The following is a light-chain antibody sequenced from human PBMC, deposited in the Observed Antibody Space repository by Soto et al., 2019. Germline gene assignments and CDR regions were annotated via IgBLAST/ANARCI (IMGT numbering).Light chain of an antibody. V-gene: IGKV1-6*01. J-gene: IGKJ1*01. Sequence: IQMTDSPSSLSASVVYRVTITCRASQSISSYLNWYQQKPGKAPKLLIYAASSLQSGVPSRFSGSGSGTDFTLTISSLQPEDFATYYCLQDYTYPWTFGQGTKVDIK. CDR2: AAS. CDR1: QSISSY. CDR3: LQDYTYPWT.